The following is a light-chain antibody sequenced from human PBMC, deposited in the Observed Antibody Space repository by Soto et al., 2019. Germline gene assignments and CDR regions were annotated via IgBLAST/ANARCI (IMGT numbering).Light chain of an antibody. Sequence: EIVMTQSPATLSVSPGERVTLSCRASQSVSNKLGWFQQKPGQAPRLLIYGASTRATGIPARFNGSGSGTEFTLTISSLQSEDFAVYYCQQSNSWPLTFGQGTKVEIK. CDR1: QSVSNK. CDR2: GAS. J-gene: IGKJ1*01. CDR3: QQSNSWPLT. V-gene: IGKV3-15*01.